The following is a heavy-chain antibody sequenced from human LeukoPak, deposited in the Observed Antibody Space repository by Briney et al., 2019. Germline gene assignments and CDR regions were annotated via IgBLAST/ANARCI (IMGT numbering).Heavy chain of an antibody. Sequence: GGSLRLSCAASGFAFGDYWMTWVRQAPGKGLEWVSYISSSSSTIYYADSVKGRFTISRDNAKNSLYLQMNSLRAEDTPVYYCATKNPDYYDSSGYNIEAFDIWGQGTMVTVSS. D-gene: IGHD3-22*01. J-gene: IGHJ3*02. V-gene: IGHV3-48*01. CDR2: ISSSSSTI. CDR3: ATKNPDYYDSSGYNIEAFDI. CDR1: GFAFGDYW.